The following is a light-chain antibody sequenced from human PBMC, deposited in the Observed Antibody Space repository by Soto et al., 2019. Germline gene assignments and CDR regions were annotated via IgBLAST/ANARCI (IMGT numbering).Light chain of an antibody. CDR2: GAS. Sequence: EIVLTQSPGTLSLSPGERASLSCRASQSVISSYLAWYQQKPGQAPRLLIYGASNSATGIPDRFSGSGSGTDFTLTISRLEPEDFAMYFCQQYHSSPPTFTFGQGTKLEI. CDR1: QSVISSY. J-gene: IGKJ2*01. CDR3: QQYHSSPPTFT. V-gene: IGKV3-20*01.